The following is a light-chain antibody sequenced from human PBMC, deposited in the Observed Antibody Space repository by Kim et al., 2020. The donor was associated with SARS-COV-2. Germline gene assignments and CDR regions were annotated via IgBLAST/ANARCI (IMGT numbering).Light chain of an antibody. CDR3: GTWDGGLSAAWV. J-gene: IGLJ3*02. CDR1: TSNIGNNY. V-gene: IGLV1-51*01. Sequence: QKVTISCSGSTSNIGNNYVAWYQHLPGTAPKRLIYDNSKRPSGIPARFSGSKSGTSATLGITGLQPGDEADYYCGTWDGGLSAAWVFGGGTKLTVL. CDR2: DNS.